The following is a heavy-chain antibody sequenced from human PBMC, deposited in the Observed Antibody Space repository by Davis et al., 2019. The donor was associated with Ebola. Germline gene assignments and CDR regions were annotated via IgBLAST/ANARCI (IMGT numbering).Heavy chain of an antibody. CDR1: GYTFTSYA. V-gene: IGHV1-3*01. Sequence: ASVKVSCKASGYTFTSYAMHWVHQAPGQRLEWMGWINAGNGNTKYSQKFQGRVTITRDTSASTAYMELSSLRSEDTAVYYCARAAGAAADYYYYGMDVWGQGTTVTVSS. J-gene: IGHJ6*02. D-gene: IGHD6-13*01. CDR3: ARAAGAAADYYYYGMDV. CDR2: INAGNGNT.